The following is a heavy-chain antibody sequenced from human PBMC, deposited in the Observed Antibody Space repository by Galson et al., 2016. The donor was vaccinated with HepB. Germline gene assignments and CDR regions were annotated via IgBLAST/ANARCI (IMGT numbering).Heavy chain of an antibody. CDR3: ARVRLEDSRGYAEGYYFDY. V-gene: IGHV5-51*01. J-gene: IGHJ4*02. Sequence: QSGAEVKKPGESLKISCKGSGYSFSSYWIAWVRQMPGKGLEWMGIIYPGDSGIRYSPSFQGQVTISADKSIITAYLQWSSLEASDTAMYYCARVRLEDSRGYAEGYYFDYWGQGTLVTVSS. D-gene: IGHD3-22*01. CDR2: IYPGDSGI. CDR1: GYSFSSYW.